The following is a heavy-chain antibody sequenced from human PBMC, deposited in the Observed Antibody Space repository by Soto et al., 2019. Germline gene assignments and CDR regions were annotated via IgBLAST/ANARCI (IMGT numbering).Heavy chain of an antibody. Sequence: VQLVESGGGVVQPGRSLRLSCAASGFTFSDYAMHWVRKAQGKGLEWVEVVSHDGRNKHYADSVKGRFTISRDSSKNTVSLEMTSLRAEDTAVYYCAKGGRQWLVTSDFNYWGQGALVTVSS. CDR1: GFTFSDYA. D-gene: IGHD6-19*01. J-gene: IGHJ4*02. CDR2: VSHDGRNK. CDR3: AKGGRQWLVTSDFNY. V-gene: IGHV3-30*18.